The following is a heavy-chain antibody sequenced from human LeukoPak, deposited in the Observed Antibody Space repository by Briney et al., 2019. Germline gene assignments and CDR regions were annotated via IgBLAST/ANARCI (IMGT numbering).Heavy chain of an antibody. CDR2: IYYSGST. D-gene: IGHD3-22*01. Sequence: PSETLSLTCTVSGGSFRSSSYYWGWIRQTPGKGLEWIGCIYYSGSTNYNPSLKSRVTISVDTSKNQFSLKLSSVTAADTAVYFCAREVGYYDSSGYSYYGMDVWGQGTTVTVSS. CDR3: AREVGYYDSSGYSYYGMDV. J-gene: IGHJ6*02. V-gene: IGHV4-39*07. CDR1: GGSFRSSSYY.